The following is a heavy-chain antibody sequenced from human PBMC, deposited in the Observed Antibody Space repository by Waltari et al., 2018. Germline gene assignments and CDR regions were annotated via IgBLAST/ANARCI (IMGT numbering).Heavy chain of an antibody. CDR3: ARVSGPRPYSSRGVLDY. V-gene: IGHV4-59*01. Sequence: QVQLQESGPGLVKPSETLSLTCTVSGGSISSYYWSWIRQPPGKGLEWNGYSYYSGSTNYNPSLKSRVTISVDTSKNQFSLKLSSVTAADTAVYYCARVSGPRPYSSRGVLDYWGQGTLVTVSS. CDR1: GGSISSYY. D-gene: IGHD6-13*01. CDR2: SYYSGST. J-gene: IGHJ4*02.